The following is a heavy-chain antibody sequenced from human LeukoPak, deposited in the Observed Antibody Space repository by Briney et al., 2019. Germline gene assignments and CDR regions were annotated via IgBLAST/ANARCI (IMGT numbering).Heavy chain of an antibody. D-gene: IGHD1-1*01. Sequence: GGSLRLSCAASGFTFTNYWMSWVRQAPGKGLELVANIKQDRSEKYYVDSVKGRFTISRDNAKNSLYLQMNSLRAEDTAVYYCARDWGNWDFDYWGQGTLVTVSS. CDR1: GFTFTNYW. CDR2: IKQDRSEK. V-gene: IGHV3-7*01. CDR3: ARDWGNWDFDY. J-gene: IGHJ4*02.